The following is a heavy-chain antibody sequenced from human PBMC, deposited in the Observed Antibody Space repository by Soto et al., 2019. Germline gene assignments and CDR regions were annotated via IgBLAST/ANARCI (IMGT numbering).Heavy chain of an antibody. Sequence: PGGSLRLSCAASGFTFISYAMHWVRQAPGKGLEWVAVISYDGSNKYYADSVKGRFTISRDNSKNTLYLQMNSLRAEDTAVYYCARDLGSGYYDYYYYYGMDVWGQGTTVTVSS. D-gene: IGHD3-3*01. J-gene: IGHJ6*02. V-gene: IGHV3-30-3*01. CDR1: GFTFISYA. CDR2: ISYDGSNK. CDR3: ARDLGSGYYDYYYYYGMDV.